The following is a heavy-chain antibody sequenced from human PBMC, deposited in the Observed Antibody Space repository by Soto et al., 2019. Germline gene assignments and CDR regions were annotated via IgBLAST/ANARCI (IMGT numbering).Heavy chain of an antibody. CDR1: GFTFRDYY. Sequence: PGGSLRLSCAGSGFTFRDYYMGWIRQAPGKGLEWVSYISSSGSTTYYAASVKGRFTISRDNAKNSLYLQMTSLRAEDTAIYYCVREKYSNYVNYFVPWGQGTLVTVYS. V-gene: IGHV3-11*01. CDR2: ISSSGSTT. CDR3: VREKYSNYVNYFVP. J-gene: IGHJ5*02. D-gene: IGHD4-4*01.